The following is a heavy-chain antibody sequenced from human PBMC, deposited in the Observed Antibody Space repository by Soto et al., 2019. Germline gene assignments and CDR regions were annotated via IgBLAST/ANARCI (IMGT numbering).Heavy chain of an antibody. D-gene: IGHD2-2*01. CDR2: IGGTDGKT. J-gene: IGHJ4*02. V-gene: IGHV3-23*01. CDR3: AKGMFSSSRGAAGSFHY. CDR1: GFSFSRYA. Sequence: GGSLRLSCAASGFSFSRYAMSWVRQAPGKGLEWVAAIGGTDGKTYYADSVKGRFTISIDTSENTLYLQMSRLRADDTAVYFCAKGMFSSSRGAAGSFHYCCPAPLGALSS.